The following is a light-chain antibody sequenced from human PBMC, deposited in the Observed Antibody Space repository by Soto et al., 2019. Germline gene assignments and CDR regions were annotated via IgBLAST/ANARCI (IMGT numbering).Light chain of an antibody. Sequence: DIQLTQSPSFLSASVGDRVTITCRASQGISSYLAWYQQKPGKAPKLLIYAASTLQSGVPSRFSGSGSGTEFTLTISSLQPEDFATYYCQQLTSYPLPFGGGTKVEIK. CDR1: QGISSY. CDR3: QQLTSYPLP. J-gene: IGKJ4*01. V-gene: IGKV1-9*01. CDR2: AAS.